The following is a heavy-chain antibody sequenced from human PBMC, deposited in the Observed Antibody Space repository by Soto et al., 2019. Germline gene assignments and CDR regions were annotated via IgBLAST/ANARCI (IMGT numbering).Heavy chain of an antibody. Sequence: ASVKVSCKASGYTFTSYYMHWVRQAPGQGLEWIGIINPSGGSTSYAQKCQGRVTMTRDTSTNTVYMELSSLRSEDTGGDYCARGGEMGIVATIDYWGQGTLVTVSS. D-gene: IGHD5-12*01. CDR3: ARGGEMGIVATIDY. V-gene: IGHV1-46*01. J-gene: IGHJ4*02. CDR2: INPSGGST. CDR1: GYTFTSYY.